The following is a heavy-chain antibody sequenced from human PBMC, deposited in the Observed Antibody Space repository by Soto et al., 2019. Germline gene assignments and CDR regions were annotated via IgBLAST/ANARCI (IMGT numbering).Heavy chain of an antibody. V-gene: IGHV4-30-4*01. CDR3: ARERSRYRLRFLEWCPWGMDV. CDR1: GGPINSPDYY. D-gene: IGHD3-3*01. J-gene: IGHJ6*02. Sequence: SETLSLTCNVSGGPINSPDYYWSWIRQPPGKGLEWIGYIYYSGSTYYNPSLKSRVTISVDTSKNQFSLKLSSVTAADTAVYYCARERSRYRLRFLEWCPWGMDVWGQGTTVTVSS. CDR2: IYYSGST.